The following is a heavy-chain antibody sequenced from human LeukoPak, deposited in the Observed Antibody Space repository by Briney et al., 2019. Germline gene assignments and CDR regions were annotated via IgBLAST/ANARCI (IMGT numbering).Heavy chain of an antibody. CDR3: ARDRIKSGSYYFDY. J-gene: IGHJ4*02. CDR1: AFTFSDYS. CDR2: ISGRSSTI. V-gene: IGHV3-48*01. Sequence: GGSLRLSCTASAFTFSDYSMTWVRQAPGNGLEWVSYISGRSSTIYYADSVKGRFTISRDNAKNSMYLQMNRLRAEDTAVYYCARDRIKSGSYYFDYWGQGTLVTVSS. D-gene: IGHD1-26*01.